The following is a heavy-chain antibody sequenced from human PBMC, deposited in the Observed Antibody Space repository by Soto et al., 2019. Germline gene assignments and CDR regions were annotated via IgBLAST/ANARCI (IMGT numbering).Heavy chain of an antibody. CDR3: AKLLGYCTNGVCDPLVDY. J-gene: IGHJ4*02. Sequence: QVQLVESGGGVVQPGRSLRLSCAASGFTFSSYGMHWVRQAPGKGLEWVAVISYDGSNKYYADSVKGRFTISRDNSKNTLHLQMNSLRAEDTAVYYCAKLLGYCTNGVCDPLVDYWGQGILATVSS. CDR1: GFTFSSYG. V-gene: IGHV3-30*18. D-gene: IGHD2-8*01. CDR2: ISYDGSNK.